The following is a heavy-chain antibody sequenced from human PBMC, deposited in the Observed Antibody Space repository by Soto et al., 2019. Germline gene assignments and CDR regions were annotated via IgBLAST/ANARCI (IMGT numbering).Heavy chain of an antibody. D-gene: IGHD3-10*01. CDR2: IRQDGGAQ. CDR3: VRGGHGSGSYLGSY. J-gene: IGHJ4*02. CDR1: GFTFTTYW. Sequence: VQLVESGGGLAQPGGSLRLSCVASGFTFTTYWMSWVRQAPGKGLEWVANIRQDGGAQYYVDSVKGRFTISRDNAKNSVYLQRDSLGAADTAVYYCVRGGHGSGSYLGSYWGQGILVTVSS. V-gene: IGHV3-7*03.